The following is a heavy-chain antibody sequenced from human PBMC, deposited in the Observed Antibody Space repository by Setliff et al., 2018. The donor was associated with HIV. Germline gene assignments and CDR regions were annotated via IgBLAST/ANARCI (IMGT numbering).Heavy chain of an antibody. J-gene: IGHJ5*02. Sequence: SVKVSCKASGGTFSNNAISWVRQAPGQGLEWMGRIIPIFGSPNYAQKFQGRVTITADKSTNTAYMELSSLRSEDTAVYYCARDRCDSVKCYLYNWFDPWGQGTLVTVSS. CDR3: ARDRCDSVKCYLYNWFDP. CDR2: IIPIFGSP. D-gene: IGHD3-22*01. V-gene: IGHV1-69*06. CDR1: GGTFSNNA.